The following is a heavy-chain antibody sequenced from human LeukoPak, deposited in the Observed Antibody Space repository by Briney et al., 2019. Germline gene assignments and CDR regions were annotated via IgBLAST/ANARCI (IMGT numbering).Heavy chain of an antibody. CDR2: IRSSSSYI. J-gene: IGHJ4*02. D-gene: IGHD6-19*01. Sequence: GGSLRLSCAASGFTFSTYAMNWVRQAPGKGLEWVSFIRSSSSYIYYADSVKGRFTISRDNAKNSLYLQMNSLRAEDTAVYYCARPGIAVAGEFFDYWGQGTLVTVSS. CDR3: ARPGIAVAGEFFDY. V-gene: IGHV3-21*01. CDR1: GFTFSTYA.